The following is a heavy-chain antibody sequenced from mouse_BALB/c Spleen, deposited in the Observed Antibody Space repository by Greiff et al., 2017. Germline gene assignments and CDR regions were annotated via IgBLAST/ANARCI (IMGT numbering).Heavy chain of an antibody. Sequence: EVKLVESGPSLVKPSQTLSLTCSVTGDSITSGYWNWIRKFPGNKLEYMGYISYSGSTYYNPSLKSRISITRDTSKNQYYLQLNSVTTEDTATYYCARSIYYDLSYAMDYWGQGTSVTVSS. J-gene: IGHJ4*01. D-gene: IGHD2-4*01. V-gene: IGHV3-8*02. CDR2: ISYSGST. CDR1: GDSITSGY. CDR3: ARSIYYDLSYAMDY.